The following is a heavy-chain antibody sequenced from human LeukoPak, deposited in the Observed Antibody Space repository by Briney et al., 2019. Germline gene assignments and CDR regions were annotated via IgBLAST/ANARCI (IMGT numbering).Heavy chain of an antibody. D-gene: IGHD5-24*01. V-gene: IGHV4-59*01. CDR1: GGSISSYY. CDR3: AGRVEMATIDAFDI. CDR2: IYYSGST. J-gene: IGHJ3*02. Sequence: SETLSLTCKVSGGSISSYYWSWIRQPPGKGLEWIGYIYYSGSTNYNPSLKSRVTISVDSSKKQFSLKLSSVTAADTAVYYCAGRVEMATIDAFDIWGRGTMVTVSS.